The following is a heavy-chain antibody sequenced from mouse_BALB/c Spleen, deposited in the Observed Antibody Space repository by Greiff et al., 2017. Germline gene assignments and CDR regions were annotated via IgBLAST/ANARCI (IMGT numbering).Heavy chain of an antibody. D-gene: IGHD2-10*01. CDR3: ARGTYYGNSYYFDY. V-gene: IGHV5-6-5*01. CDR2: ISSGGST. J-gene: IGHJ2*01. Sequence: EVQRVESGGGLVKPGGSLKLSCAASGFTFSSYAMSWVRQTPEKRLEWVASISSGGSTYYPDSVKGRFTISRDNARNILYLQMSSLRSEDTAMYYCARGTYYGNSYYFDYWGQGTTLTVSS. CDR1: GFTFSSYA.